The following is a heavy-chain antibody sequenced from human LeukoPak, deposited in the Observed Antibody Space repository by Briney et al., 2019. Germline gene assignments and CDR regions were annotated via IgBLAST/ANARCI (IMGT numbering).Heavy chain of an antibody. Sequence: GGTLRLSCAAYGFTFSSYGMHWVRQAPGKGLEWVAFIRYDGSNKYYADSVKGRFTISRDNSKNSMYLQMNSLRAEGTAVYYCAKYQIYTSVTMAWITFDYWGQGALFTVSS. D-gene: IGHD4-17*01. CDR2: IRYDGSNK. CDR3: AKYQIYTSVTMAWITFDY. V-gene: IGHV3-30*02. CDR1: GFTFSSYG. J-gene: IGHJ4*02.